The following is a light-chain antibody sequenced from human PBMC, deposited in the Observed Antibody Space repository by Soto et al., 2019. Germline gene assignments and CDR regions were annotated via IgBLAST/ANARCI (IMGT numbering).Light chain of an antibody. CDR3: QSYDGIIQV. CDR2: EDK. CDR1: SGNIASSF. Sequence: NFMLTQPHSVSESPGKTVTMSCTRSSGNIASSFVQWFQQRPGSSPITVIYEDKQRPSEVPDRFSGSIDTSSNSASLTISGLQTDDEADYYCQSYDGIIQVFGGGTKLTVL. J-gene: IGLJ2*01. V-gene: IGLV6-57*01.